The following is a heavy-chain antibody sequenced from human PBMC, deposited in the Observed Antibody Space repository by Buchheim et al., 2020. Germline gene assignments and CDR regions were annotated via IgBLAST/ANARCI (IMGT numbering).Heavy chain of an antibody. V-gene: IGHV3-74*01. J-gene: IGHJ5*02. D-gene: IGHD3-3*01. CDR1: GFTFSSYW. CDR3: ARDVGPNYDFWSGYSGGWFDP. Sequence: EVQLVESGGGLVQPGGSLRLSCAASGFTFSSYWMHWVRQAPGKGLVWVSRISSDGSSTSYADSVKGRFTISRDNAKNMLYLQMNRLRAEDTAVYYCARDVGPNYDFWSGYSGGWFDPWGQGTL. CDR2: ISSDGSST.